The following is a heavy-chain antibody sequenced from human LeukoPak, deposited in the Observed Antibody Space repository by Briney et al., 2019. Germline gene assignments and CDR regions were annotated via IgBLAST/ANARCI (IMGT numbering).Heavy chain of an antibody. D-gene: IGHD5-18*01. CDR1: GDTFRSYG. V-gene: IGHV1-69*05. Sequence: SVKVSCKASGDTFRSYGINWVRQAPGQGLEWMGRIIPIFGTTNYAQKIQGRVTITTDESTSTAYMELSSLRSEDTAIYYCARDSLKTATPLDYWGQGTLVTVSS. CDR3: ARDSLKTATPLDY. CDR2: IIPIFGTT. J-gene: IGHJ4*02.